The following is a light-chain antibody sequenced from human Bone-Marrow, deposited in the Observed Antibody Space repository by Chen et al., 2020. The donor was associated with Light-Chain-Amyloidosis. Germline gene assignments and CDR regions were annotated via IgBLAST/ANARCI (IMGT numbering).Light chain of an antibody. CDR1: ALPTKY. Sequence: SYELTQPPSVSVSPGQTARITCSGDALPTKYAYWYQQKPGQAPLLVIHRDTARPSGISERYCGCSTGTTATLTISGVQAEDEADYHCQSADSSGTYEVIFGGGTKLTVL. CDR3: QSADSSGTYEVI. CDR2: RDT. J-gene: IGLJ2*01. V-gene: IGLV3-25*03.